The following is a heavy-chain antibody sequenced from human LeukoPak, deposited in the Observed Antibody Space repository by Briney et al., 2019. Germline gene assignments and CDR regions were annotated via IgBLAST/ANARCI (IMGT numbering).Heavy chain of an antibody. D-gene: IGHD7-27*01. CDR2: IYYSGST. CDR1: GGSINSYY. V-gene: IGHV4-59*01. J-gene: IGHJ6*03. Sequence: PSETLSLTCTVSGGSINSYYWSWIRQSPGKGLEWIGYIYYSGSTNYNPSLKSRVTISVDTSKNQFSLKLSSVTAADTAVYYCARVSPDSFGTNWVTRYYYYYYYMDVWGKGTTVTISS. CDR3: ARVSPDSFGTNWVTRYYYYYYYMDV.